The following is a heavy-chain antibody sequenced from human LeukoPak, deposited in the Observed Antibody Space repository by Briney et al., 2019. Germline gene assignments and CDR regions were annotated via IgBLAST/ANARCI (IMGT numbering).Heavy chain of an antibody. D-gene: IGHD6-19*01. J-gene: IGHJ4*02. Sequence: TGGSLRLSCVASGFTFDTYSMNWIRQAPGKGLEWTSYITDDSKTMYYADSVEGRFTISRDNAKNALYLQMNSLRGEDTAVYYCVARGGWARFDYWGQGALVTVSS. CDR2: ITDDSKTM. CDR1: GFTFDTYS. V-gene: IGHV3-48*04. CDR3: VARGGWARFDY.